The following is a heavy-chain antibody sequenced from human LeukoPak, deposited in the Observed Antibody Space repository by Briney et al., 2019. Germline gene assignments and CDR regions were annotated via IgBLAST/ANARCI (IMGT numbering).Heavy chain of an antibody. CDR1: GFTFTTYW. V-gene: IGHV3-74*01. J-gene: IGHJ3*02. D-gene: IGHD5-12*01. Sequence: PGGSLRLSCAASGFTFTTYWMHWVRQAPGKGLVWVSHINSDGSITSYADSVKGRFTISRDNSKNTLYLQMNSLRAEDTAVYYCAKDRMGWLRYAFDIWGQGTMVTVSS. CDR3: AKDRMGWLRYAFDI. CDR2: INSDGSIT.